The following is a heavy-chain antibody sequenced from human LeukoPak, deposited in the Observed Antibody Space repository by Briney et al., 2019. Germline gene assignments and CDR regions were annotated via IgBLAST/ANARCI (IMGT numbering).Heavy chain of an antibody. D-gene: IGHD2-2*01. V-gene: IGHV3-30*02. Sequence: GGSLRLSCGASGFTFSNYGMLWVRQAPGKGLEWVAFIRYDGNNKLYADSMKGRFTISRDNAKNSLYLQMNSLRAEDTAVYYCARLPSQYCSSTSCYLGYWGQGTLVTVSS. CDR1: GFTFSNYG. CDR3: ARLPSQYCSSTSCYLGY. J-gene: IGHJ4*02. CDR2: IRYDGNNK.